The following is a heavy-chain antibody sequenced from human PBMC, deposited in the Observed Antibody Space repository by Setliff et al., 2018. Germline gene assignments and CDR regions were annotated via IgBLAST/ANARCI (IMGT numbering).Heavy chain of an antibody. CDR2: IIPIFGTA. V-gene: IGHV1-69*06. CDR1: GYTFTSYA. CDR3: ARVRLVATTNYYYYYYMDV. Sequence: SVKVSCKASGYTFTSYAMNWVRQAPGQGLEWMGGIIPIFGTANYAQKFQGRVTITADKSTSTAYMELSSLRSEDTAVYYCARVRLVATTNYYYYYYMDVWGKGTTVTVSS. D-gene: IGHD5-12*01. J-gene: IGHJ6*03.